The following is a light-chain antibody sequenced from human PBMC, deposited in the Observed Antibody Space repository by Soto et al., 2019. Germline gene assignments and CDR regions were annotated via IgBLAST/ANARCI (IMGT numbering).Light chain of an antibody. V-gene: IGKV1-27*01. CDR1: LPISNY. J-gene: IGKJ2*01. CDR2: AAS. Sequence: DIQMTQSPSSLSASVGDRVTITCRASLPISNYLAWYQQKPGKIPNLLIYAASTLQAGVPSRFSGSGSGTEFTLTISSLQSEDFVVYYCQQYNDWPPRDTFGQGTKVDIK. CDR3: QQYNDWPPRDT.